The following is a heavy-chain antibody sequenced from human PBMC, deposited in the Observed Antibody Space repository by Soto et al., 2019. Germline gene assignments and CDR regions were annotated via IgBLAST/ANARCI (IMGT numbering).Heavy chain of an antibody. J-gene: IGHJ4*02. CDR2: ITSVGYT. V-gene: IGHV3-23*01. Sequence: GGSLRLSCATSGFSFSNYAMSWVRQAPGKGLEWVAAITSVGYTYYVDSLKGRFTISRDNSKNTLYLQMNSLRAEDTAVYYCAKDLIDYSNSYFDYWGQGTLVTVSS. D-gene: IGHD4-4*01. CDR1: GFSFSNYA. CDR3: AKDLIDYSNSYFDY.